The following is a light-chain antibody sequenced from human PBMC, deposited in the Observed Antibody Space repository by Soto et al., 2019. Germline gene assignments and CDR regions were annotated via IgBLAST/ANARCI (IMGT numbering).Light chain of an antibody. Sequence: QSALTQPASVSGSPGQSITISCTGTSSDVGSYNLVSWYQQHPGKAPKLMIYEGSKRPSGVSNRFSGSKSGNTASLTISGLQAEDEADYYCCSYAGSSTPAFGGGTKLTVL. CDR2: EGS. CDR1: SSDVGSYNL. V-gene: IGLV2-23*01. CDR3: CSYAGSSTPA. J-gene: IGLJ2*01.